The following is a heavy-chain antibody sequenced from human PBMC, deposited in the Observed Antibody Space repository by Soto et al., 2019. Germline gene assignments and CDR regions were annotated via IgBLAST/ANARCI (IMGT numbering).Heavy chain of an antibody. D-gene: IGHD6-19*01. V-gene: IGHV3-30*18. CDR3: AKDRDSSGWFSGYYYGVDV. CDR2: ISYDGSNK. Sequence: QVQLVESGGGVVQPGRSLRLSCAASGFTFSSYGMHWVRQAPGKGLEWVALISYDGSNKYYADSVKGRLTIYRDNSKNTLSLQVSSLRPEDTAVYYCAKDRDSSGWFSGYYYGVDVWGQGTTVTVSS. CDR1: GFTFSSYG. J-gene: IGHJ6*02.